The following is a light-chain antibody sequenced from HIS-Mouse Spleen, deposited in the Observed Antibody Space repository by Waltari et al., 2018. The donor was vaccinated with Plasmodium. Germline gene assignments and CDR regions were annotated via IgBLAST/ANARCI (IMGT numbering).Light chain of an antibody. V-gene: IGKV1-33*01. CDR1: QDVSNY. CDR2: NSS. J-gene: IGKJ3*01. CDR3: QQYDNPPPAFT. Sequence: DIQMTQSPSSLSASVGDRVTITCQASQDVSNYLNWYQQKPGKAPKLLIYNSSKLETGVPSRLRVSGSGTDFTFTISSLQPEDIATYSCQQYDNPPPAFTFGPGTKVDIK.